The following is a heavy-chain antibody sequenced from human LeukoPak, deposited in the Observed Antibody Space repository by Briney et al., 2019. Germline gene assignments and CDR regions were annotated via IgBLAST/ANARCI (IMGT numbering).Heavy chain of an antibody. CDR1: GFTFSSYA. V-gene: IGHV3-23*01. CDR2: ISGSGGST. D-gene: IGHD5-12*01. Sequence: GGSLRLSCAASGFTFSSYAMSWVRQAPGKGLEWVSAISGSGGSTYYADSVKGRFTISRDNSKNTLYLQMNSLRVEDTAVYYCAKDPLVIVATDPDDYWGQGTLVTVSS. J-gene: IGHJ4*02. CDR3: AKDPLVIVATDPDDY.